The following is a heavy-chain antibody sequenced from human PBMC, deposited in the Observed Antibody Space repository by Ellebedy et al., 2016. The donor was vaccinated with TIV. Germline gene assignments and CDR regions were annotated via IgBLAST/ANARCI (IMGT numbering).Heavy chain of an antibody. CDR3: AKAFPYCTNGVCANYGMDV. D-gene: IGHD2-8*01. J-gene: IGHJ6*02. V-gene: IGHV1-69*06. CDR1: GGTFSSYA. Sequence: ASVKVSCKASGGTFSSYAINWVRQAPGQGLEWMGGIIPIFGTANYAQKFQGRVTITADKSTSTAYMELSRLRSDDTAVYYCAKAFPYCTNGVCANYGMDVWGQGTTVTVSS. CDR2: IIPIFGTA.